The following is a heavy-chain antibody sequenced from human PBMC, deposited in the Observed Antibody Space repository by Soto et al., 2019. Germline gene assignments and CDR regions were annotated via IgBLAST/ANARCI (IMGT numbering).Heavy chain of an antibody. Sequence: QVQLVQSGTEVKKPGSSVKVSCKASGGSLSTNPISWVRQAPGQGLEWMGGTGSGTGPGNHAQKFQGRLTVTADKSPSTVYMELPNLSSEDTGVYYCASRHSGGFFRFFDSWDQGTLVTVSS. CDR1: GGSLSTNP. V-gene: IGHV1-69*06. CDR2: TGSGTGPG. J-gene: IGHJ4*02. D-gene: IGHD2-15*01. CDR3: ASRHSGGFFRFFDS.